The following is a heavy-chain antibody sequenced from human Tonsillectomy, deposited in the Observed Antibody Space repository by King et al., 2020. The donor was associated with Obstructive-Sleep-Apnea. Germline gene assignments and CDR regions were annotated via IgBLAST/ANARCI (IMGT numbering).Heavy chain of an antibody. CDR2: TNELGSDK. CDR3: ARDDYDSRGYFVY. D-gene: IGHD3-22*01. J-gene: IGHJ4*02. V-gene: IGHV3-7*03. CDR1: GFNFGAYW. Sequence: QLVQSGGGLVQPGGSLRLSCAASGFNFGAYWMSWVRQVPGKGLEWVANTNELGSDKYYADSVKGRFTISRDNAKNELYLQLSSLRVEDTAVFYCARDDYDSRGYFVYWGQGAQVTVTS.